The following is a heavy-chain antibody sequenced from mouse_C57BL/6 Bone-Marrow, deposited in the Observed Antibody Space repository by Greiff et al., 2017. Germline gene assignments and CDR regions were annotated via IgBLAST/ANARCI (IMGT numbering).Heavy chain of an antibody. CDR3: ARGGYYAMDY. CDR1: GYTFTSYW. CDR2: IDPSDSYT. J-gene: IGHJ4*01. Sequence: VQLQQPGAELVMPGASVKLSCKASGYTFTSYWMHWVKQRPGQGLEWIGEIDPSDSYTNYNQKFKGKSTLTVDKSSSTAYMQISSLTSEDSAVYYCARGGYYAMDYWGQGTSVTVSS. V-gene: IGHV1-69*01.